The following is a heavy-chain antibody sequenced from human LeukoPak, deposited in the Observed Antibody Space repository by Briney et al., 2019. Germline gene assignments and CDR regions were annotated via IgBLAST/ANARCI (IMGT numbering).Heavy chain of an antibody. CDR2: ISGSGGST. V-gene: IGHV3-23*01. CDR3: AKHGSGYYSHFDY. D-gene: IGHD3-22*01. J-gene: IGHJ4*02. Sequence: PGGSLRLSCAASGFTFSSYAMSWVRQAPGKGLEWVSAISGSGGSTYCADSVKGRFTISRDNSKNTLYLQMNSLRAGDTAVYYCAKHGSGYYSHFDYWGQGTLVTVSS. CDR1: GFTFSSYA.